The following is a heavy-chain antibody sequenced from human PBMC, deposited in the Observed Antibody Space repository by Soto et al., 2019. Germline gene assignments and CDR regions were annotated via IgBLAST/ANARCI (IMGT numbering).Heavy chain of an antibody. J-gene: IGHJ2*01. D-gene: IGHD3-10*01. Sequence: EVQLVESGGGLVQPGGSLNLYCAASGFTFSGSAMHWVRQASGKGLERVGRIRSKANSYATAYAASAKGRFTISRYASKNTAYLHMNLLKTEDTAVYYCTRPRGYYGSGRDWYFDLWVRGPLVTVSS. CDR3: TRPRGYYGSGRDWYFDL. CDR1: GFTFSGSA. V-gene: IGHV3-73*02. CDR2: IRSKANSYAT.